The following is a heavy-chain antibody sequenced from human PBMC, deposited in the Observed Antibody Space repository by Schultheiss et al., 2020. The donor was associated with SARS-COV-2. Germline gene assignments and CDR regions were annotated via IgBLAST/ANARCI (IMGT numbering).Heavy chain of an antibody. J-gene: IGHJ6*02. V-gene: IGHV3-30*19. D-gene: IGHD6-13*01. Sequence: GGSLRLSCAASGFTFSSYGMHWVRQAPGKGLEWVAVISYDGSNKYYADSVKGRFTISRDNSKNTLYLQMNSLRAEDTAVYYCARDYRGYSSSWYGDYYYYGMDVWGQGTTVTVSS. CDR3: ARDYRGYSSSWYGDYYYYGMDV. CDR1: GFTFSSYG. CDR2: ISYDGSNK.